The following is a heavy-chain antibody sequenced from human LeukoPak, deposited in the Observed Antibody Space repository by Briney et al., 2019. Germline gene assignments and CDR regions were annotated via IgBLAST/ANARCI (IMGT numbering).Heavy chain of an antibody. D-gene: IGHD5-24*01. V-gene: IGHV3-7*01. CDR3: ARETPRRGETRDGYR. Sequence: GEPLRLSCAASGFIFKKYWINWVRQVPGKGLECLANIKEDGSETYYADSVKGRFTISRDNPKNLLFLQINSLRVEDTAVYYCARETPRRGETRDGYRWGQGTVVTVSS. CDR1: GFIFKKYW. J-gene: IGHJ4*02. CDR2: IKEDGSET.